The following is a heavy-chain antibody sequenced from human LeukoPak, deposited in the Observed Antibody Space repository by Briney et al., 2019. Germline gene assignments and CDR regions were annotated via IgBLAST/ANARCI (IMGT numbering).Heavy chain of an antibody. D-gene: IGHD2-15*01. CDR3: ARDYSHYFYYYMDV. V-gene: IGHV7-4-1*02. CDR1: GYTFTSYA. CDR2: INTNTGNP. Sequence: ASVKVSCKASGYTFTSYAMNWVRQAPGQGLEWMGWINTNTGNPTYAQGFTGRFVFSLDTSVSTAFLQISSLEAEDTAVYYCARDYSHYFYYYMDVWGKGTTVTVSS. J-gene: IGHJ6*03.